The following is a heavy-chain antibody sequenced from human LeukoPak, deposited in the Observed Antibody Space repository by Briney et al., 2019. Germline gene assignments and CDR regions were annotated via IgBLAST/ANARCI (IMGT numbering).Heavy chain of an antibody. V-gene: IGHV1-2*02. CDR3: ARNTATDNF. CDR2: INPVSGGT. J-gene: IGHJ4*02. Sequence: ASVKVSCKASGYTFTGYYLHWVRQAPGQGLEWMGWINPVSGGTNYAQRFQGRVTMTRDTSISTAYMELNRLRSDDTAVYYCARNTATDNFWGQGTLVTVS. CDR1: GYTFTGYY. D-gene: IGHD5-18*01.